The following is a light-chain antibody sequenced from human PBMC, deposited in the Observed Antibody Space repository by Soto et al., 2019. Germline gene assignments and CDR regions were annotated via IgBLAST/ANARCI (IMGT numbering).Light chain of an antibody. CDR2: GAS. V-gene: IGKV3-20*01. J-gene: IGKJ1*01. Sequence: EIVLTQSPGTLSLSPGERATLSCRASQSVSSNYLAWYQQKSGQAPRLLIYGASSRATGIPDRFSGSGSGTDFTLTISRLEPEDFAVYYCQQYGGSSRTFGQGTKVEIK. CDR3: QQYGGSSRT. CDR1: QSVSSNY.